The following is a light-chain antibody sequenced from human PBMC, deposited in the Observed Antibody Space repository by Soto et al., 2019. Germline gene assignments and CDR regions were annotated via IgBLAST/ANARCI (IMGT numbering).Light chain of an antibody. V-gene: IGKV3-20*01. Sequence: EIVLTQSPGTLSLSPGERATLSCRASRSVSASYLAWYQQKPGQAPRLLIYGASSRATGFPDRFSGSGSGTDFTLTISRLEPEDSAVYYCQQYDTSATFGQGTTLEI. CDR3: QQYDTSAT. CDR1: RSVSASY. J-gene: IGKJ2*01. CDR2: GAS.